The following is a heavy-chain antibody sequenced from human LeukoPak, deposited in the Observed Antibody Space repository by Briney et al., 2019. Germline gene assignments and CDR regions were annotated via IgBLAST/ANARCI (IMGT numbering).Heavy chain of an antibody. J-gene: IGHJ4*02. Sequence: SQTLSLTCTVSGGSISSGGYYWSWIRQHPGKGLEWIGYIYYSGSTYYNPSLKSRVTISVDTSKNQFSLKLSSVTAAGTAVYYCAREEGNAGYYDYWGQGTLVTVSS. CDR1: GGSISSGGYY. CDR3: AREEGNAGYYDY. V-gene: IGHV4-31*03. D-gene: IGHD3-9*01. CDR2: IYYSGST.